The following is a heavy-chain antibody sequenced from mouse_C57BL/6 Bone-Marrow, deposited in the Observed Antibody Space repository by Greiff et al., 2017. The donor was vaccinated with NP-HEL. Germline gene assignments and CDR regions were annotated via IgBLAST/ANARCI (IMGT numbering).Heavy chain of an antibody. Sequence: VQLQQPGAELVKPGASVKLSCKASGYTFTSYWMHWVKQRPGRGLEWFGRIVPNSGGTKYNEKFKSKATLTVDKPSSTAYMQLSSLTSEDSAVYYCAREGAYYSNYFDYWGQGTTLTVSS. D-gene: IGHD2-5*01. CDR3: AREGAYYSNYFDY. J-gene: IGHJ2*01. V-gene: IGHV1-72*01. CDR2: IVPNSGGT. CDR1: GYTFTSYW.